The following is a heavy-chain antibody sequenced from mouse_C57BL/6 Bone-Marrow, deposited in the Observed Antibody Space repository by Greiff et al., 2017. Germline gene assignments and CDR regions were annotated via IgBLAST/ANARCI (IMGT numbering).Heavy chain of an antibody. CDR1: GYTFTSYG. D-gene: IGHD1-1*01. Sequence: QVQLQQPGAELARPGASVKLSCKASGYTFTSYGIRWVKQRTGQGLEWIGEIYPNSGNTYYNEKFKGKATLTADKPSRTAYMELRSLTSEDSAVDFCANILRAMDYWGQGTSVTVSS. CDR3: ANILRAMDY. V-gene: IGHV1-81*01. CDR2: IYPNSGNT. J-gene: IGHJ4*01.